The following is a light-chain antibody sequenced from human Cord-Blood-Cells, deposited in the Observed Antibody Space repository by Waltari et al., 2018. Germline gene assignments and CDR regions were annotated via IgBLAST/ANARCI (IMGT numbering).Light chain of an antibody. CDR1: SSDVGGYNY. Sequence: QSALTQHASVSGPPGQSITISCTGTSSDVGGYNYVSWYHQHPGKAPKLMIYDVSNRPSGVSNRFSGSKSGNTASLTISGLQAEDEADYYCSSYTSSSTYVFGTGTKVTVL. CDR3: SSYTSSSTYV. V-gene: IGLV2-14*01. CDR2: DVS. J-gene: IGLJ1*01.